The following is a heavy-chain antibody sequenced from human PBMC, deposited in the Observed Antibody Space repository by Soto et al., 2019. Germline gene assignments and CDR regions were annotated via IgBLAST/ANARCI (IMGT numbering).Heavy chain of an antibody. CDR1: GYRFTSYW. V-gene: IGHV5-51*03. D-gene: IGHD6-19*01. CDR3: AILLRSGWDHFDY. Sequence: EVQLVQSGAEVKKPGESLKISCKGSGYRFTSYWIGWVRQMPGKGLEWMGIIYPGDSDTRYSPSFQGQVTISDAKSINTAYLQWRSLKASDTAMYYCAILLRSGWDHFDYWGQGTLVTVSS. CDR2: IYPGDSDT. J-gene: IGHJ4*02.